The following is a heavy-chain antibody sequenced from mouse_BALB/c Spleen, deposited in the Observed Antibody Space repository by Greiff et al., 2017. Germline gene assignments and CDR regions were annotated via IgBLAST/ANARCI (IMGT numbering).Heavy chain of an antibody. CDR1: GYAFTNYL. Sequence: VQLKQSGAELVRPGTSVKVSCKASGYAFTNYLIEWVKQRPGQGLEWIGVINPGSGGTNYNEKFKGKATLTADKSSSTAYMQLSSLTSDDSAVYFCARGVYYGNYLYYFDYWGQGTTLTVSS. V-gene: IGHV1-54*01. CDR2: INPGSGGT. J-gene: IGHJ2*01. CDR3: ARGVYYGNYLYYFDY. D-gene: IGHD2-1*01.